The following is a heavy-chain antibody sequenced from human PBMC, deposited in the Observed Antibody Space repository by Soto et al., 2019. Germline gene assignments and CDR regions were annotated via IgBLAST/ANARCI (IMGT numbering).Heavy chain of an antibody. V-gene: IGHV1-69*01. J-gene: IGHJ4*02. CDR2: IIPLNETP. CDR3: AIRTRHSCTCGC. CDR1: GGTFSNYA. Sequence: QVQVVQSGAEVKKPGSSVKVSCKASGGTFSNYAISWVRQAPGHGLEWVGGIIPLNETPVYAQTVQGRLTITSHEITSGASMELSSLRSDDPAVYYCAIRTRHSCTCGCWGQGTLVTVPS. D-gene: IGHD2-2*01.